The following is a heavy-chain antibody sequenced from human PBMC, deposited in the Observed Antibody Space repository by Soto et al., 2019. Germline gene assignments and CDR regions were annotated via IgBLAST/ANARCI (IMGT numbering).Heavy chain of an antibody. CDR1: GDSISSSSYY. V-gene: IGHV4-39*01. CDR2: IYYIGRT. Sequence: SETLSLTCTVSGDSISSSSYYWGWILQPPGKGLELILSIYYIGRTYYNPSLKSRVTMSVDTSKNQFSLKLSSVTAADTAVYYCASQQVATYRANYYYGLDVWGQGTTVTVSS. CDR3: ASQQVATYRANYYYGLDV. J-gene: IGHJ6*02. D-gene: IGHD5-12*01.